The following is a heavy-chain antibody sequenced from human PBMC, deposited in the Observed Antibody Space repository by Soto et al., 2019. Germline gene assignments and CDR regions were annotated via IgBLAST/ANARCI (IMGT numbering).Heavy chain of an antibody. D-gene: IGHD2-21*01. CDR1: GFTFSSYT. Sequence: EVHLVDSGGALVQPGGSLRLSCAASGFTFSSYTMNWVRQAPGKGLQWVSYISSSGSTINYADSVKGRFTISRDNAKNSLYLQMNSLKVEDTAVYYCARGDWDVWGQGTTVTVSS. J-gene: IGHJ6*02. CDR3: ARGDWDV. CDR2: ISSSGSTI. V-gene: IGHV3-48*01.